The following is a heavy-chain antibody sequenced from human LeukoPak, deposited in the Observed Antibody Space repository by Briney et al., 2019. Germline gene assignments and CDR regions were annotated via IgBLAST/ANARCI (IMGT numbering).Heavy chain of an antibody. CDR2: INPSGGST. CDR1: GYTFTGYY. CDR3: ARPRYSSGWGFDY. J-gene: IGHJ4*02. D-gene: IGHD6-19*01. Sequence: ASVKVSCKAFGYTFTGYYMHWVRQAPGQGLEWMGIINPSGGSTSYAQKFQGRVTMTRDMSTSTVYMELSSLRSEDTAVYYCARPRYSSGWGFDYWDQGTLVTVSS. V-gene: IGHV1-46*01.